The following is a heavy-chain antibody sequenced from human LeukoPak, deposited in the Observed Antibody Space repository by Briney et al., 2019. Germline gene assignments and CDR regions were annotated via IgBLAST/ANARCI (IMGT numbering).Heavy chain of an antibody. CDR2: IYYGGST. CDR1: GDSISGYY. Sequence: SETLSLTCTVSGDSISGYYWSWIRQSPGKGLEWIGYIYYGGSTNYNPSLESRVTISVDTSKNQFSLKLSSVTAADTAIYFCATRPYYYGSGFHGMDVWGHGTTVTVSS. CDR3: ATRPYYYGSGFHGMDV. J-gene: IGHJ6*02. V-gene: IGHV4-59*01. D-gene: IGHD3-10*01.